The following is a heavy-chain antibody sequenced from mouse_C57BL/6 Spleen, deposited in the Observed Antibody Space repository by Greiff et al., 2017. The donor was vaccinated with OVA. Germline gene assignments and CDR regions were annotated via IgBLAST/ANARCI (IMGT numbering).Heavy chain of an antibody. CDR1: GYSITSGYY. CDR3: ARDYDYDSAWFAY. V-gene: IGHV3-6*01. Sequence: DVQLQESGPGLVKPSQSLSLTCSVTGYSITSGYYWNWIRQFPGNKLEWMGYISYDGSNNYNPSLKNRISITRDTSKNQFFLKLNSVTTEDTATYYCARDYDYDSAWFAYWGQGTLVTVSA. J-gene: IGHJ3*01. CDR2: ISYDGSN. D-gene: IGHD2-4*01.